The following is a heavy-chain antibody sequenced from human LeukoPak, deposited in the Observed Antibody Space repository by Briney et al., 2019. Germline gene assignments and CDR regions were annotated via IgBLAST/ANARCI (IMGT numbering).Heavy chain of an antibody. CDR1: GFTFSSYA. D-gene: IGHD4-17*01. CDR3: AKESVAVTTFIHGY. J-gene: IGHJ4*02. CDR2: IRYDGGTE. Sequence: PGGSLRLSCAASGFTFSSYAMHWVRQAPGKGLEWVAYIRYDGGTESYSGSVKGRFSISRDNSQNTLYLQMNSLRAEDTAVYYCAKESVAVTTFIHGYWGQGTLVTVSS. V-gene: IGHV3-30*02.